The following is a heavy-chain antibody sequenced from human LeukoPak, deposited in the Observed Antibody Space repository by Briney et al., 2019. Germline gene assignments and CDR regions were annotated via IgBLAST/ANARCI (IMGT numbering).Heavy chain of an antibody. V-gene: IGHV1-8*03. D-gene: IGHD6-6*01. J-gene: IGHJ5*02. CDR1: GYIFTSYD. Sequence: ASVKVSCKASGYIFTSYDINWVRQATGQGLEWMGWMNPNSGNTGYAQKFQGRVTITRNTSISTAYMELSSLRSEDTAVYYCARSEYSSSGWFDPWGQGTLVTVSS. CDR2: MNPNSGNT. CDR3: ARSEYSSSGWFDP.